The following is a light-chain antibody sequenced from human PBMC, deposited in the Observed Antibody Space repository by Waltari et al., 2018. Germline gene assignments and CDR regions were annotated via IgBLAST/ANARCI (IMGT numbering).Light chain of an antibody. Sequence: EIVLTQSPVTLSLSPGEGASLSCRASQSVSNNYLAWYQKKPGQAPRLLIYDASTRATGIPDRFSGSGSGTDFTLTISRLEPEDFAVYYCQQYGNPALTFGGGSKVEIK. CDR2: DAS. CDR1: QSVSNNY. CDR3: QQYGNPALT. V-gene: IGKV3-20*01. J-gene: IGKJ4*01.